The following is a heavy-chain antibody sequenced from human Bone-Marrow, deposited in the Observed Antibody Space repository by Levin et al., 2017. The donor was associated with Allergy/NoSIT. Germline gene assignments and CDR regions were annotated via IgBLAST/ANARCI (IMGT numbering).Heavy chain of an antibody. CDR3: ARLDLEPYYFDY. V-gene: IGHV4-39*01. D-gene: IGHD1-1*01. J-gene: IGHJ4*02. CDR2: IYYSGST. Sequence: SETLSLTCTVSGGSISSSSYYWGWIRQPPGKGLEWIGSIYYSGSTYYNPSLKSRVTISVDTSKNQFSLKLSSVTAADTAVYYCARLDLEPYYFDYWGQGTLVTVSS. CDR1: GGSISSSSYY.